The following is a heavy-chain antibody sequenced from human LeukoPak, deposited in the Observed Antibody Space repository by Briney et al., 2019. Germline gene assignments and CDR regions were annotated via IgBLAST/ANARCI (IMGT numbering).Heavy chain of an antibody. CDR2: ISSSSSYI. J-gene: IGHJ4*02. D-gene: IGHD3-10*01. Sequence: GGSLRLSCAASGFTFSSYGMHWVRQAPGKGLEWVSSISSSSSYIYYADSVKGRFTISRDNAKNSLYLQMNSLRAEDTAVYYCARDGQDNMVRGPGFDYWGQGTLVTVSS. CDR1: GFTFSSYG. CDR3: ARDGQDNMVRGPGFDY. V-gene: IGHV3-21*01.